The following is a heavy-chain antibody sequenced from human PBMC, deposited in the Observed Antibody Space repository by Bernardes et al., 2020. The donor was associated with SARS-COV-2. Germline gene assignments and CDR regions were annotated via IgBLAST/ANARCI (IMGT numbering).Heavy chain of an antibody. J-gene: IGHJ3*02. CDR1: EFSFSSYW. D-gene: IGHD2-15*01. CDR2: INADGRTK. CDR3: TRVLDGRAGAFDI. V-gene: IGHV3-74*01. Sequence: GWSLRRSCVGSEFSFSSYWMHWVRQGPGTGPVWVARINADGRTKNYADSVKGRLTTSRDNAKNTVYLYMNSLRAEDTAVYYCTRVLDGRAGAFDIWAQGTMVTVSS.